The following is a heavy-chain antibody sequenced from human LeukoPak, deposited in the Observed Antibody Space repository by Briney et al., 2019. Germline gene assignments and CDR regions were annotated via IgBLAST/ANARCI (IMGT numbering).Heavy chain of an antibody. CDR2: ISSSKSYI. D-gene: IGHD1-26*01. Sequence: GGSLRLSCSASGFTSSSYSMNWVRQAPGKGLEWVSSISSSKSYIFYADSVKGRFTISRDNAKNSLYLEMTSLRAEDTALYYCASGSPAGDYWGQGTLVTVSS. CDR1: GFTSSSYS. V-gene: IGHV3-21*01. J-gene: IGHJ4*02. CDR3: ASGSPAGDY.